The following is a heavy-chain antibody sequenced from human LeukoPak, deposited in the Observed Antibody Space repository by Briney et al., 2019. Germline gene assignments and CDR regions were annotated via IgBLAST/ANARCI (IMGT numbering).Heavy chain of an antibody. J-gene: IGHJ4*02. CDR3: ARESRAIGGATT. V-gene: IGHV4-38-2*02. CDR1: GYSISSGYY. Sequence: SETLSLTCTVSGYSISSGYYWGWIRPPPGKGLEWIGSIYHSGSTYYNPSLKSRVTISVDTSKNQFSLKLSSVTAADTAVYYCARESRAIGGATTWGQGTLVTVSS. D-gene: IGHD1-26*01. CDR2: IYHSGST.